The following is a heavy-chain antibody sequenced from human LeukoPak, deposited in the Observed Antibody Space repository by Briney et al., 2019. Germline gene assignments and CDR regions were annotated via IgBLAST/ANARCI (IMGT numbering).Heavy chain of an antibody. Sequence: GGSLRLSCAASGFTFSSYEMNWVRQAPGKGLEWVSYISSSGSTIYYADSVKGRFTISRDNAKNSLYLQMNSLRAEDTAVYYCARDPRSDYYGSGSYYYYYYYYMDVWGKGTTVTISS. CDR1: GFTFSSYE. D-gene: IGHD3-10*01. V-gene: IGHV3-48*03. CDR3: ARDPRSDYYGSGSYYYYYYYYMDV. CDR2: ISSSGSTI. J-gene: IGHJ6*03.